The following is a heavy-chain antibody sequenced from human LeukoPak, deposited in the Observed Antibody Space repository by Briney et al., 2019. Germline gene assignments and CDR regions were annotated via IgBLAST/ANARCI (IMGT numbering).Heavy chain of an antibody. CDR3: VKDQYYYDSSGYAYYFDY. V-gene: IGHV3-21*04. Sequence: PGGSLRLSCAASGFTFSSYSMNWVRQAPGKGLEWVSSISSSSSYIYYADSVKGRFTISRDNAKNTLYLQMNSLRAEDTAVYYCVKDQYYYDSSGYAYYFDYWGQGTLVTVFS. CDR2: ISSSSSYI. J-gene: IGHJ4*02. CDR1: GFTFSSYS. D-gene: IGHD3-22*01.